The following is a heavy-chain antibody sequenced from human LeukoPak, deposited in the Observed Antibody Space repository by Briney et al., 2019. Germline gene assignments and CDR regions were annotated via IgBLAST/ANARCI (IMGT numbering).Heavy chain of an antibody. Sequence: ASVKVSCKASGGTFSSYAISWVRQAPGQGLEWMGIINPSGGSTSYAQKFQGRVTMTRDMSTSTVYMELSSLKSEDTAVYYCARGGYGHYYDSSGPKILFDYWGQGTLVTVSS. CDR2: INPSGGST. CDR3: ARGGYGHYYDSSGPKILFDY. D-gene: IGHD3-22*01. CDR1: GGTFSSYA. V-gene: IGHV1-46*01. J-gene: IGHJ4*02.